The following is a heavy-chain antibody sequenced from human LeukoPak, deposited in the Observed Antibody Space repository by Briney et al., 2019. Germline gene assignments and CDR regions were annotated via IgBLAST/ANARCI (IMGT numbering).Heavy chain of an antibody. Sequence: GSSVKVSCKASGGTFSSYAISWVRQAPRQGLEWMGGIIPIFGTANYAQKFQGRVTITTDESTSTAYMELSSLRSEDTAVYYCARALSSSSYYYYYMDVWGKGTTVTVSS. CDR1: GGTFSSYA. CDR2: IIPIFGTA. CDR3: ARALSSSSYYYYYMDV. J-gene: IGHJ6*03. V-gene: IGHV1-69*05. D-gene: IGHD6-6*01.